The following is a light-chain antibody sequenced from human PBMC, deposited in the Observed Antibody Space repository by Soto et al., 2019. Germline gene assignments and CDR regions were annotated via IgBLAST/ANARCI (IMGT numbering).Light chain of an antibody. Sequence: QSALTQPASVSGSPGQSITISCTGTSGDVGGYNSVSWYQHHPGKAPKLIIYDVSNRPSGVSNRFSGSKSGTTASLTISGLQAEYEADYTCSSYTSSSTLDVSGTGTRVPVL. CDR3: SSYTSSSTLDV. J-gene: IGLJ1*01. V-gene: IGLV2-14*03. CDR2: DVS. CDR1: SGDVGGYNS.